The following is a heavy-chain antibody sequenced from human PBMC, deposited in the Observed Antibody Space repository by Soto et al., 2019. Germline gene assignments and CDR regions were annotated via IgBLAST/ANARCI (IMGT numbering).Heavy chain of an antibody. D-gene: IGHD3-16*02. CDR2: INAGNGNT. Sequence: ASVKVSCKASGYTFTSYAMHWVRQAPGQRLEWMGWINAGNGNTKYSQKFQGRVTITRDTSASTAYMELSSLRSEDTAVYYCARVPSVYIWGSYRSFGWFDPWGQGTLVTVSS. J-gene: IGHJ5*02. V-gene: IGHV1-3*01. CDR3: ARVPSVYIWGSYRSFGWFDP. CDR1: GYTFTSYA.